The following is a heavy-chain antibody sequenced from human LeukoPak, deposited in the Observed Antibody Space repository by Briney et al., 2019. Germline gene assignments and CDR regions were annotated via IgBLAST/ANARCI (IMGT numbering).Heavy chain of an antibody. CDR2: IWYDGSNK. Sequence: AGGSLRLSCAASGFTFSSYGMHWVRQAPGKGLEWVAVIWYDGSNKYYADSVKGRFTISRDDSKNTLYLQINSLRAEDTAVYYCAKNGAYSGYDYIDYWGQGTLVTVSS. V-gene: IGHV3-33*06. CDR3: AKNGAYSGYDYIDY. CDR1: GFTFSSYG. D-gene: IGHD5-12*01. J-gene: IGHJ4*02.